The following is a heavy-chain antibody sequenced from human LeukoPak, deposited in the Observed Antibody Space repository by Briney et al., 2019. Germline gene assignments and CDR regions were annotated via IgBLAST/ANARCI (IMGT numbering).Heavy chain of an antibody. CDR1: GYTFTSYD. D-gene: IGHD3-16*01. CDR3: ARGLPMITFGGGVYYFDY. CDR2: MNPNSGNT. J-gene: IGHJ4*02. V-gene: IGHV1-8*03. Sequence: GASVKVSCKASGYTFTSYDINWVRQATGQGLEWMGWMNPNSGNTGYAQKFQGRVTITRNTSISTAYMELSRLRSDDTAVYYCARGLPMITFGGGVYYFDYWGQGTLVTVSS.